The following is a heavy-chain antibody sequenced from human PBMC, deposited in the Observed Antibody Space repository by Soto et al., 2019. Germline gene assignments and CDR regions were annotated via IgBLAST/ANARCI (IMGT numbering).Heavy chain of an antibody. J-gene: IGHJ4*02. CDR2: IYYSGST. CDR3: ARNNYSKLDY. Sequence: ASETLSLTCTVSGGSISSGGYYWSWIRQHPGKGLEWIGYIYYSGSTYYNPSLKSRVTVSVDTSKNQFSLKLSSVTAADTAVYYCARNNYSKLDYWGQGTLVTVSS. D-gene: IGHD4-4*01. CDR1: GGSISSGGYY. V-gene: IGHV4-31*03.